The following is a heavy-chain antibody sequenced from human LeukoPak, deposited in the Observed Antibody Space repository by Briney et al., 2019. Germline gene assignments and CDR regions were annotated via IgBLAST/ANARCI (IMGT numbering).Heavy chain of an antibody. D-gene: IGHD2-2*01. CDR1: GGSISHYY. CDR2: IYYSGST. V-gene: IGHV4-59*01. CDR3: ARGTYCSRTSCYAPDAFDI. J-gene: IGHJ3*02. Sequence: SETLSLTCTVSGGSISHYYWTWIRQPPGKGLEWIGYIYYSGSTNYNPSPKSRVTISVDTSKNQFSLKLSSVTAADTAVYYCARGTYCSRTSCYAPDAFDIWGQGTMVTVSS.